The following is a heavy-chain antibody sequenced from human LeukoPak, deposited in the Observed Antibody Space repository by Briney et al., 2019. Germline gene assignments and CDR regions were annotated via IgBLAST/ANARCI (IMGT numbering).Heavy chain of an antibody. D-gene: IGHD6-13*01. CDR2: VSAYNGDT. CDR3: ARFSLGAAAAGFDP. J-gene: IGHJ5*02. CDR1: GYTFTNYA. V-gene: IGHV1-18*01. Sequence: GAAVKGSCKASGYTFTNYAISWVRQAPGQGLEWMGWVSAYNGDTRYAQNLQGRLTMTTETSTSTAYMELRSLRSDDTAMYHCARFSLGAAAAGFDPWGQGTLVSVS.